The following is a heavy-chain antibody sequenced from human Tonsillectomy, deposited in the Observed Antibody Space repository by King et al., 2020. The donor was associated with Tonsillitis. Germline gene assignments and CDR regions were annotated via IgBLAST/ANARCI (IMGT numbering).Heavy chain of an antibody. V-gene: IGHV4-59*08. CDR1: GGSISSYY. Sequence: QLQESGPGLVKPSETLSLTCTVSGGSISSYYWIWIRQPPGKGLEWIGYIYYRSTNYNPSLKSRVTISVDTSKNQFSLKLSSVTAADTAVYYCARHTGLADLKTEYWGQGTLVTVSS. CDR2: IYYRST. CDR3: ARHTGLADLKTEY. D-gene: IGHD3-16*01. J-gene: IGHJ4*02.